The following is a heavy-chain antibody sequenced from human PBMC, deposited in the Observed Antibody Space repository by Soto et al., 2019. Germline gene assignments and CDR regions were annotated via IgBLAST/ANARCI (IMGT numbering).Heavy chain of an antibody. J-gene: IGHJ5*02. CDR1: GGSVSAAGYS. CDR2: IYHSGTT. D-gene: IGHD3-10*01. CDR3: ARAQFYSGSGNYYTLMFDP. Sequence: SETLSLTCAVSGGSVSAAGYSWSWIRQPPGGGLEWIGYIYHSGTTLYNPSLKTRLTISLDRSNNRFSLTLTSMTAADTAVYYCARAQFYSGSGNYYTLMFDPWAQGTQVTVSS. V-gene: IGHV4-30-2*01.